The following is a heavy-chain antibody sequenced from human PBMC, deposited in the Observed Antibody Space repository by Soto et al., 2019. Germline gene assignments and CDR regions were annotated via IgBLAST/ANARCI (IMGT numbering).Heavy chain of an antibody. D-gene: IGHD4-17*01. CDR3: ARHATTVTTKSYYYYGMDV. J-gene: IGHJ6*02. CDR1: GYTFTNYA. V-gene: IGHV1-3*01. CDR2: INAGNGNT. Sequence: EASVKVSCKASGYTFTNYAMHWVRQAPGQRLEWMGWINAGNGNTKYSQKFQGRVTITRDTSASTAYMELSSLRSEDTAVYYCARHATTVTTKSYYYYGMDVWGQGTTVTVSS.